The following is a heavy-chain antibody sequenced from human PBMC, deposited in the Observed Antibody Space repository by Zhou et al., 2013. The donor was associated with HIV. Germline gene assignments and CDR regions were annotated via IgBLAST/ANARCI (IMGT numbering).Heavy chain of an antibody. CDR3: TTPAS. CDR2: LNPVNGDT. CDR1: GYTFTNYY. V-gene: IGHV1-2*02. J-gene: IGHJ5*02. Sequence: QVQLVQSGAEVKKPGTSVKVSCKTSGYTFTNYYIHWVRQAPGQGPEWMGWLNPVNGDTMSAQKFQGRFTMTRDTSMNTAYMAMNRLTSDDTAVYYCTTPASWGQGTLIIVSS.